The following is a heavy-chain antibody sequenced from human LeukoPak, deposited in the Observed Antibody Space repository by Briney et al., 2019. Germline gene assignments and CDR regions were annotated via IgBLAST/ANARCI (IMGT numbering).Heavy chain of an antibody. J-gene: IGHJ6*03. D-gene: IGHD3-10*01. CDR1: GYTFNTYN. Sequence: ASVKVSCKASGYTFNTYNINWVRQAPGQGLEWMGWINPNSGVTNYAQKFQGRVTMTRDTSISTAYMELSRLRSDDTAVYYCARDRFGGNYYYYYMDVWGKGTTVTISS. CDR2: INPNSGVT. V-gene: IGHV1-2*02. CDR3: ARDRFGGNYYYYYMDV.